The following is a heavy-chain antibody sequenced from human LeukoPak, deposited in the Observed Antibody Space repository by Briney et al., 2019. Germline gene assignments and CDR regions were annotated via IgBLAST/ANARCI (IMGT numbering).Heavy chain of an antibody. CDR2: IVVGSGNT. D-gene: IGHD5-12*01. J-gene: IGHJ3*01. V-gene: IGHV1-58*01. Sequence: SVKVSCKASGFTFTSSALQWVRQARGQRLEWIGWIVVGSGNTNYAQKFQERVTITRDMSTSTAYMELSSLRSEDTAVYYCAAAWLEATRDAFDVWGQGTMVTVSS. CDR3: AAAWLEATRDAFDV. CDR1: GFTFTSSA.